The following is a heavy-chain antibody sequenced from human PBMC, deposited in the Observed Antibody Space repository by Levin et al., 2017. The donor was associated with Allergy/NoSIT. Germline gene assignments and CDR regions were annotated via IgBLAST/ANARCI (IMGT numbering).Heavy chain of an antibody. CDR1: GGSVTSGPYY. J-gene: IGHJ5*02. CDR2: INYSGGT. CDR3: ARGEYYFGSGNWFDP. Sequence: SETLSLTCTVSGGSVTSGPYYWIWIRHPPGKGLEWIGYINYSGGTKYNPSLKSRVTISLDTYKNQFSLKLSSVTAADTAVYYCARGEYYFGSGNWFDPWGQGTLVTVSS. V-gene: IGHV4-61*01. D-gene: IGHD3-10*01.